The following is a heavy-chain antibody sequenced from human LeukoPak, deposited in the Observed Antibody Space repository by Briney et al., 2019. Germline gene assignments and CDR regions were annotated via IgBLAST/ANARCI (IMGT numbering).Heavy chain of an antibody. CDR3: ARAWNFDY. D-gene: IGHD1-1*01. Sequence: KPGESLQISCKGSGYSFTNYWIAWVRQLPGRGLEWMVIINPSDSDTRYSPSFQGQVTISAGKSISTAYLQWSSLKASDSAMYYCARAWNFDYWGQETLVTVSS. CDR1: GYSFTNYW. CDR2: INPSDSDT. J-gene: IGHJ4*02. V-gene: IGHV5-51*01.